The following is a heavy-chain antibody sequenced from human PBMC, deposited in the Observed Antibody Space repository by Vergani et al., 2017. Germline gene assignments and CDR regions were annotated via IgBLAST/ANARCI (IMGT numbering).Heavy chain of an antibody. Sequence: VQLVESGGGVVQPGRSLRLSCAASGFTFSSYAMSWVRQAPGKGLEWVSAISGSGGSTYYADSVKGRFTISRDNSKNALYLQMNSLRAEDKGVYYCETREPGRDAFDIWGQGTMVTVSS. CDR3: ETREPGRDAFDI. V-gene: IGHV3-23*04. CDR1: GFTFSSYA. J-gene: IGHJ3*02. CDR2: ISGSGGST.